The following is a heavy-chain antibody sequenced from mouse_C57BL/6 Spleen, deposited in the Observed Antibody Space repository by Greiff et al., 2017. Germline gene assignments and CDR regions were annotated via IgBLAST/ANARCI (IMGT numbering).Heavy chain of an antibody. Sequence: LVKPGASVKIPCTASGYTFTDYNMDWVKQSHGKSLEWLGDINPNNGGTIYNQKFTGKATLTVDKSSSTAYMVIRSLTSEDTAVYYGARGEYGNSPFAYWGQGTLVTVSA. V-gene: IGHV1-18*01. J-gene: IGHJ3*01. CDR2: INPNNGGT. D-gene: IGHD2-10*02. CDR1: GYTFTDYN. CDR3: ARGEYGNSPFAY.